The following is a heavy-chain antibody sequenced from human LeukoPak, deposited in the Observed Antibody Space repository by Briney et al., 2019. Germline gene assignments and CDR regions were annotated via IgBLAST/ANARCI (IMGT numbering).Heavy chain of an antibody. V-gene: IGHV3-53*01. CDR2: IYSGGST. J-gene: IGHJ4*02. D-gene: IGHD5-18*01. Sequence: GGSLRLSCAASEFTVSSNYMSWVRQAPGKGLEWVSVIYSGGSTYYADSVKGRFAISRDNSKNTLYLQMNSLRAEDTAVYYCARGPLDTAMPFDYWGQGTLVTVSS. CDR3: ARGPLDTAMPFDY. CDR1: EFTVSSNY.